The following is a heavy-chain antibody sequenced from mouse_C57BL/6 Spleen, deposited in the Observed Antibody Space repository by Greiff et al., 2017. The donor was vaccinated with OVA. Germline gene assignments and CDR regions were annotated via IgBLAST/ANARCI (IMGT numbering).Heavy chain of an antibody. CDR3: ARDYYGRSYWYFDV. V-gene: IGHV1-22*01. CDR2: INPNNGGT. CDR1: GYTFTDYN. J-gene: IGHJ1*03. Sequence: EVQLQQSGPELVKPGASVKMSCKASGYTFTDYNMHWVKQSHGKSLEWIGYINPNNGGTSYNQKFKGKATLTVNKSSSTAYMELRSLTSEDAAVEYCARDYYGRSYWYFDVWGTGTTVTVSS. D-gene: IGHD1-1*01.